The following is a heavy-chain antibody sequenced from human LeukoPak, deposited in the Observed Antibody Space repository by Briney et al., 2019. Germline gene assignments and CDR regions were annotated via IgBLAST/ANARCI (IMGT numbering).Heavy chain of an antibody. CDR2: LYYSGST. CDR3: TAVYYFWSGLLANGFDS. J-gene: IGHJ5*01. V-gene: IGHV4-30-4*08. D-gene: IGHD3-3*01. CDR1: GGSITGGDYY. Sequence: PSQTLSLTRTVSGGSITGGDYYWGWIRQPPGKGLECIGYLYYSGSTYYTPSLKSRVTISVETSMNQYSLKLSSVTDVNTVTDYCTAVYYFWSGLLANGFDSWGQGTLVTVSS.